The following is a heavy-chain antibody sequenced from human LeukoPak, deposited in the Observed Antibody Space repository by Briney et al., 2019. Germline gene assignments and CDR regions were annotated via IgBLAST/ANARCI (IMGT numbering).Heavy chain of an antibody. Sequence: SETLSLTCTVSGGSISSYYWSWTRQPAGKGLEWIGRIYTSGSTNYNPSLKSRVTISVDRSKNQFSLKLSSVTAADTAVYYCARAQTYYDYVWGKSSDAFDIWGQGTMVTVSS. J-gene: IGHJ3*02. D-gene: IGHD3-16*01. CDR2: IYTSGST. CDR1: GGSISSYY. V-gene: IGHV4-4*07. CDR3: ARAQTYYDYVWGKSSDAFDI.